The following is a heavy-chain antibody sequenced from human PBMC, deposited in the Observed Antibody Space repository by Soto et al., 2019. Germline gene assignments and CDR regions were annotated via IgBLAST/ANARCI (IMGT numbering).Heavy chain of an antibody. CDR3: ATAHSIAVAGTQGFDY. CDR1: GGTFSSYA. CDR2: IIPSFGTA. Sequence: QVQLVQSGAEVKKPGSSVKVSCKASGGTFSSYAISWVRQAPGQGREWMGGIIPSFGTANYAQKFQGRVTITADESTSTAYMELSSLRSEDTAVYYCATAHSIAVAGTQGFDYWGQGTLVTVSS. D-gene: IGHD6-19*01. J-gene: IGHJ4*02. V-gene: IGHV1-69*01.